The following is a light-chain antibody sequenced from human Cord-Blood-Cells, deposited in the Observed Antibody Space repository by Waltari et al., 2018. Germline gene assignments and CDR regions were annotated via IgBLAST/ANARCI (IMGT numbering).Light chain of an antibody. V-gene: IGKV3-20*01. CDR2: GAS. Sequence: LSCRASQSVSSSYLAWYQQKPGQAPRLLIYGASSRATGIPDRFSGSGSGTDFTLTISRLEPEDFAVYYCQQYGSSYTFGQGTKLGIK. J-gene: IGKJ2*01. CDR3: QQYGSSYT. CDR1: QSVSSSY.